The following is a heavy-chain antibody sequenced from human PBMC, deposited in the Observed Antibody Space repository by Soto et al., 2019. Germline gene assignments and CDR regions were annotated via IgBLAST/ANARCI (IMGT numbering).Heavy chain of an antibody. V-gene: IGHV3-30-3*01. Sequence: QVQLVESGGRVVQPGRSLRLSCAASGFTFRTFAMHWVRQAPGKGLEWVAVISNDGSIKYFLDSVKGRFTISRDNSNNTLSLQMDSLRAEDTAVYYCARDKKPFNWSPSILKSYDYGMDVWGQGTTVTVSS. CDR3: ARDKKPFNWSPSILKSYDYGMDV. CDR1: GFTFRTFA. CDR2: ISNDGSIK. J-gene: IGHJ6*02. D-gene: IGHD1-1*01.